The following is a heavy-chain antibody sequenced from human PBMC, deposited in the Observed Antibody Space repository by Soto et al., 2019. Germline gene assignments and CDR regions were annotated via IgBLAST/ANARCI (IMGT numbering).Heavy chain of an antibody. CDR1: GYTFTSYA. V-gene: IGHV1-3*01. Sequence: ASVKVSCKASGYTFTSYAMHWVRQAPGQRLEWMGWINAGNGNTKYSQKFQGRVTITRDTSASTAYMELSSLRSEDTAVYYCARVYCSGGRCYSPGETWFDPWGQGTLVTVSS. D-gene: IGHD2-15*01. J-gene: IGHJ5*02. CDR3: ARVYCSGGRCYSPGETWFDP. CDR2: INAGNGNT.